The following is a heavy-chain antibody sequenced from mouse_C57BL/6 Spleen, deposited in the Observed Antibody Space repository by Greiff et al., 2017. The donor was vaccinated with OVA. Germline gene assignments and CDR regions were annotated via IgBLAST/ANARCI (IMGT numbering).Heavy chain of an antibody. Sequence: VQLQQPGAELVKPGASVKMSCKASGYTFTSYWITWVKQRPGQGLEWIGDIYPGSGSTNYNEKFKSKATLTVDTSSSTAYMQLSILTAEDSAVYYCARSYYYAMDYWGQGTSVTVSS. CDR2: IYPGSGST. J-gene: IGHJ4*01. CDR3: ARSYYYAMDY. CDR1: GYTFTSYW. V-gene: IGHV1-55*01.